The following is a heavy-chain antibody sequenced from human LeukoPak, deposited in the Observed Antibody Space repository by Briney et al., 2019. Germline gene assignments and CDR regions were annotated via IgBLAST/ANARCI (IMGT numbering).Heavy chain of an antibody. CDR3: ARDLLEYYFDS. J-gene: IGHJ4*02. CDR1: GFTIDDYG. V-gene: IGHV3-20*04. Sequence: AAVSLRLSCSASGFTIDDYGMSWVRHAQGKGLEWVTGINWNGGSTAYADPVKGRFAISRDNSKNTLYLQMNSLRAEDTAVYYCARDLLEYYFDSWGQRNLWTVSS. CDR2: INWNGGST. D-gene: IGHD2-15*01.